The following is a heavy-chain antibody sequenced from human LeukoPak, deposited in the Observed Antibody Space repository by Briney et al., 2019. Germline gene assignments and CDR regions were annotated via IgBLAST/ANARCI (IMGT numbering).Heavy chain of an antibody. CDR3: AREYSRADAFDI. CDR2: IYSGGST. D-gene: IGHD2-15*01. V-gene: IGHV3-53*01. J-gene: IGHJ3*02. Sequence: GGSLRLSCAASGFTVSSNHMSWVRQAPGKGLEWVSVIYSGGSTYYADSVKGRFTISRDSSKNTLYLQMNTLRAEVTAVYYCAREYSRADAFDIWGQGTLVTVSS. CDR1: GFTVSSNH.